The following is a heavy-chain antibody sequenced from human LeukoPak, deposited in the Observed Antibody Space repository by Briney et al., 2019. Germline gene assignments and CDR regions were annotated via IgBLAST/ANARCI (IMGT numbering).Heavy chain of an antibody. J-gene: IGHJ4*02. V-gene: IGHV4-59*01. CDR3: ARASGYSGSRDFDY. CDR1: GGSISSYY. CDR2: IYYSGST. D-gene: IGHD1-26*01. Sequence: SETLSLTCTVSGGSISSYYWSWIRQPPGKGLEWIGYIYYSGSTNYNPSLKSRVTISVDTSKNQFSLKLSSVTAADTAVYYCARASGYSGSRDFDYWGQGTLVTVSS.